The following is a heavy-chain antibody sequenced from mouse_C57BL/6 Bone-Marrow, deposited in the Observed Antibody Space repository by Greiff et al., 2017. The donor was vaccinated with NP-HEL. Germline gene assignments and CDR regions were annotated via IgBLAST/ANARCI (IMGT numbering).Heavy chain of an antibody. CDR2: ISSGGSYT. J-gene: IGHJ3*01. D-gene: IGHD2-14*01. Sequence: DVKLQESGGDLVKPGGSLKLSCAASGFTFSSYGMSWVRQTPDKRLEWVATISSGGSYTYYPDSVKGRFTISRDNAKNTLYLQMSSLKSEDTAMYYCARQRVWVRLEAWFAYWGQGTLVTVSA. V-gene: IGHV5-6*02. CDR3: ARQRVWVRLEAWFAY. CDR1: GFTFSSYG.